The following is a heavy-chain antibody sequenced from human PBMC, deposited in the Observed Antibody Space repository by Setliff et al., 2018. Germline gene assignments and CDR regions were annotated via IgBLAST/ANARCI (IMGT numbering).Heavy chain of an antibody. CDR3: VKDRYCSDASCSPDYFDY. CDR2: ITGGGGST. D-gene: IGHD2-15*01. CDR1: GFTSGDYA. J-gene: IGHJ4*02. V-gene: IGHV3-23*01. Sequence: LSLSCAASGFTSGDYAMSWVRRAPGKGLAWVSGITGGGGSTYYADPVKGRFTISRDNSKNTLYLQMNSLRAEDTAVYYCVKDRYCSDASCSPDYFDYWGQGTLVTVSS.